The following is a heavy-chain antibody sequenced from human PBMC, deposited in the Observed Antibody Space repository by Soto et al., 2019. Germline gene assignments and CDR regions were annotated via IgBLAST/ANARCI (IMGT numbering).Heavy chain of an antibody. CDR2: INHSGST. Sequence: SETLSLTCAVYGGSFSGYYWSWIRQPPGKGLEWIGEINHSGSTNYNPSLKSRVTISVDTSKNQFSLKLSSVTAADTAVYYCARALYYYDSSGYSYNWFDPWGQGTLVTAPQ. D-gene: IGHD3-22*01. CDR3: ARALYYYDSSGYSYNWFDP. V-gene: IGHV4-34*01. J-gene: IGHJ5*02. CDR1: GGSFSGYY.